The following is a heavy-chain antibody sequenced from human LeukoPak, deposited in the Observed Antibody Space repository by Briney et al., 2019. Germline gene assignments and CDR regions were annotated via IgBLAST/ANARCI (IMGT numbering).Heavy chain of an antibody. CDR3: AKPSLIVGATVGFDY. CDR1: GFTFGSYA. CDR2: ISGSGSST. Sequence: GGSLRLSCAASGFTFGSYAMSWVRRAPGKGLEWVSAISGSGSSTYYADSVKGRFTISRDNSKNTLYLQMNSLRAEDTAVYYCAKPSLIVGATVGFDYWGQGTLVTVSS. V-gene: IGHV3-23*01. D-gene: IGHD1-26*01. J-gene: IGHJ4*02.